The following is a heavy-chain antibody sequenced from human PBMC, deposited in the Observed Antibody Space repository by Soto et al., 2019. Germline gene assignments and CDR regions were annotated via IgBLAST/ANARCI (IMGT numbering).Heavy chain of an antibody. CDR3: TTSGATVTTYTMDV. CDR2: IRSKTDGGTT. CDR1: TFTVTNAW. V-gene: IGHV3-15*07. Sequence: EVQLVESGGGLVKPGGSLRLSCAASTFTVTNAWMNWVHQAPGKGLEWVGRIRSKTDGGTTGYTAPVKGRFTISRDDSKNTLYLQMNGLKTEDTAVYYCTTSGATVTTYTMDVWGQGTTVTVSS. D-gene: IGHD4-4*01. J-gene: IGHJ6*02.